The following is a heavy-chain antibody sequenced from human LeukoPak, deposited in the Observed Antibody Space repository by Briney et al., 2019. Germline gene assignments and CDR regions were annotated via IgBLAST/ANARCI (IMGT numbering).Heavy chain of an antibody. Sequence: ASETLSLTCGVSGGSITSTNYWTWVRQAPGKGLEWVSSISSSSSYIYYADSVKGRFTISRDNAKNSLYLQMNSLRAEDTAVYYCAREGIAAAGYDYWGQGTLVTVSS. CDR3: AREGIAAAGYDY. J-gene: IGHJ4*02. CDR1: GGSITSTN. V-gene: IGHV3-21*01. CDR2: ISSSSSYI. D-gene: IGHD6-13*01.